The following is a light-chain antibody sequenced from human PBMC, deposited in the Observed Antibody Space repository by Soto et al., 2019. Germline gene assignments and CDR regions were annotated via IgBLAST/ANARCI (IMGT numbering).Light chain of an antibody. V-gene: IGLV2-23*01. Sequence: QSVLTQPASVSGSPGQSITISCTGSSSAVGSYRFVSWYQHHPGKVPTLIIYEGGKRPSGVSNRFSGSEPGNTASLTISGIQAEDEADYYCGSSAPSRTFVFGTGTKLTVL. CDR3: GSSAPSRTFV. J-gene: IGLJ1*01. CDR2: EGG. CDR1: SSAVGSYRF.